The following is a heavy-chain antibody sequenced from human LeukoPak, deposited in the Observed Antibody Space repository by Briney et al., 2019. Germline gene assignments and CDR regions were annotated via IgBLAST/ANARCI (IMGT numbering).Heavy chain of an antibody. CDR1: GFTFSSYA. Sequence: PGRSLRLSCAASGFTFSSYAMHWVRQAPGKGLEWVAAISYDGSNKYYADSVKGRFTISRDNSKNTLYLQMNSRRAEDTAVYYCARDRYGSGRPWFDPWGQGTLVTVSS. CDR2: ISYDGSNK. V-gene: IGHV3-30*04. J-gene: IGHJ5*02. CDR3: ARDRYGSGRPWFDP. D-gene: IGHD3-10*01.